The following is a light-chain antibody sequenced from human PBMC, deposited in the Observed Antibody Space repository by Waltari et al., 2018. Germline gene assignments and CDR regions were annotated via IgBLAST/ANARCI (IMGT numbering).Light chain of an antibody. CDR2: AAS. Sequence: DIQMTQSPSSLSASVGDRVTITCRASQSINSYLNWYQQKVGKAPKLLLYAASSLQSGVPSRFSGSGSGTDFTLTISSLQPEDFATYYCQHSYSLPWTFGQGTKVEIE. V-gene: IGKV1-39*01. CDR1: QSINSY. J-gene: IGKJ1*01. CDR3: QHSYSLPWT.